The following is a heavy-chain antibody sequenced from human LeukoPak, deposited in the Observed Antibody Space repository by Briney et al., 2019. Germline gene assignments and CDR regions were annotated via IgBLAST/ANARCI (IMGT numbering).Heavy chain of an antibody. CDR1: GYSISSGYY. CDR3: ARQSSGYSYGSHDY. J-gene: IGHJ4*02. V-gene: IGHV4-38-2*01. D-gene: IGHD5-18*01. CDR2: IYYSGSA. Sequence: SETLSLTCAVSGYSISSGYYWGWIRQPPGKGLEWIGTIYYSGSAYYNPSLKSRVTISVDTSKNQFSLKLSSVTAADTAVYYCARQSSGYSYGSHDYWGQGTLVTVSS.